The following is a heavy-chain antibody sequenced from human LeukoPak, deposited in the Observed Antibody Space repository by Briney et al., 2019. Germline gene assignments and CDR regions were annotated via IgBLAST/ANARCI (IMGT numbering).Heavy chain of an antibody. CDR2: INPNSGGT. J-gene: IGHJ6*02. Sequence: ASVKVSCKASGYTFSVYYIQWVRRAPGQGLEWMGWINPNSGGTNYAPKFQGWVTMTRDTSISTAYMELSRLRSDDTAVYYCARDRGPLRYFDWLKPGISYYYGMDVWGQGTTVTVSS. CDR1: GYTFSVYY. CDR3: ARDRGPLRYFDWLKPGISYYYGMDV. V-gene: IGHV1-2*04. D-gene: IGHD3-9*01.